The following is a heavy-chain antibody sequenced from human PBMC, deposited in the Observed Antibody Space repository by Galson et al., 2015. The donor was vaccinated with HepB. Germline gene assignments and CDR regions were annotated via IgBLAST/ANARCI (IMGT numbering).Heavy chain of an antibody. Sequence: PALVKPTQTLTLTCTFSGFSLRTNGVGVGWIRQPPGKALEWVSLIYWDDDKRYSPSLKNRLTITKDTSKNQVALTMTNMDPEDTATYYCAHPGPLGMTYGYFQHWGQGTLVTVSS. CDR1: GFSLRTNGVG. CDR2: IYWDDDK. CDR3: AHPGPLGMTYGYFQH. V-gene: IGHV2-5*02. D-gene: IGHD1-14*01. J-gene: IGHJ1*01.